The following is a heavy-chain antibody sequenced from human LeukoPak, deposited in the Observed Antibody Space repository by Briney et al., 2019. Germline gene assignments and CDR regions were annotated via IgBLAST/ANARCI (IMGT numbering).Heavy chain of an antibody. CDR2: IYYSGST. J-gene: IGHJ5*02. V-gene: IGHV4-61*01. CDR3: ASWSQGFDH. Sequence: PSETLSLTCTVSGGSISSSSYYWSWIRQPPGKGLEWIGYIYYSGSTNYNPSLKSRVTISVDTSKNQFSLKLSSVTAADTAVYYCASWSQGFDHWGQGTLVTVSS. CDR1: GGSISSSSYY.